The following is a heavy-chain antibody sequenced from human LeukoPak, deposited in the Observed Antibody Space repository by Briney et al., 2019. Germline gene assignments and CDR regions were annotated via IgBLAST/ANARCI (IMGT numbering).Heavy chain of an antibody. V-gene: IGHV1-18*01. D-gene: IGHD3-10*01. CDR3: ARAQDPRFGEPQLDY. CDR2: ISAYNGNT. CDR1: GYTFTIYG. Sequence: ASVKVSCKASGYTFTIYGISWVRQAPGQGLEWMGWISAYNGNTNYAQKLQGRVTITTDTSTSTAYMELRSLRSDDTAVYYCARAQDPRFGEPQLDYWGQGTLVTVSS. J-gene: IGHJ4*02.